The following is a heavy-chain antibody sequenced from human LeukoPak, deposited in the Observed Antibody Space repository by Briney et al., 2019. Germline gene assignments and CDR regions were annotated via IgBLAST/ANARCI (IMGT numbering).Heavy chain of an antibody. J-gene: IGHJ1*01. CDR3: ARSHPTMVTNVDPN. D-gene: IGHD4-17*01. CDR2: INPNSGDT. CDR1: GYTFTSYG. V-gene: IGHV1-2*02. Sequence: GASVKVSCKASGYTFTSYGISWVRQAPGQGLEWVGWINPNSGDTNIAPKFQGRVTMTRDTSINTAYMDLSRLTSDDTAVYYCARSHPTMVTNVDPNWGQGTLVAVAS.